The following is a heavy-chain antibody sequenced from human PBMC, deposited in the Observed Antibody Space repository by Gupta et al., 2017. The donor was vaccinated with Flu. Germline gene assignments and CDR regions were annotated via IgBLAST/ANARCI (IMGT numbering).Heavy chain of an antibody. J-gene: IGHJ5*02. CDR2: VYDSGGT. D-gene: IGHD3-22*01. V-gene: IGHV4-39*01. CDR3: ARHKNSYDSSGPPGWFDP. Sequence: WGWSRQPPWKAIEWIGNVYDSGGTHYNPSLKSRVTISLDTSRSEFSLKLSSVTAADTAVYYCARHKNSYDSSGPPGWFDPWGQGTLVTVSS.